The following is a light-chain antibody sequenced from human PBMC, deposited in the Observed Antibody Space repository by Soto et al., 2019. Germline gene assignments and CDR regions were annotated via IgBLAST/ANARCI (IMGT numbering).Light chain of an antibody. Sequence: IVMTQSPATLSLVPGERATLSCKASQSVSSNLAWYQHKPGQAPRLLIYGASTRATGIPARFSGSGSGTEFTLTISSLQPEDFEVYYCQQYYNWPRTFGQGTKVDIK. CDR1: QSVSSN. CDR3: QQYYNWPRT. V-gene: IGKV3-15*01. CDR2: GAS. J-gene: IGKJ1*01.